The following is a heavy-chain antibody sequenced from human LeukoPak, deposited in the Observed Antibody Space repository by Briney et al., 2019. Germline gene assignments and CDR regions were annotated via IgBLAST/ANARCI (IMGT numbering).Heavy chain of an antibody. CDR1: GYTFPSYF. D-gene: IGHD2-21*02. J-gene: IGHJ6*02. CDR3: ARELRPEVVTAISSPYGMDV. V-gene: IGHV1-46*01. CDR2: INPTGGST. Sequence: ASVKVSCKASGYTFPSYFMHWVRQAPGQGLEWMGIINPTGGSTTYAQKFQGRVTMTRDTSTSTVYMELSSLRSDDTAVYYCARELRPEVVTAISSPYGMDVWGQGTTVTVSS.